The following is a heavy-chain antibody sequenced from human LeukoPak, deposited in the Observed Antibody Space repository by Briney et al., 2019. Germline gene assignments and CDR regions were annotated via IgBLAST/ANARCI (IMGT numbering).Heavy chain of an antibody. CDR2: IYYSGST. CDR3: ARRTVRGVTSYYFDY. V-gene: IGHV4-59*08. CDR1: GGSISSYY. D-gene: IGHD3-10*01. Sequence: SETLSLTCTVSGGSISSYYWSWIRQPPGKGLEWIGYIYYSGSTNYNPSLKSRVTISVDTSKNQFPLKLSSVTAADTSVYYCARRTVRGVTSYYFDYWGQGTLVTVSS. J-gene: IGHJ4*02.